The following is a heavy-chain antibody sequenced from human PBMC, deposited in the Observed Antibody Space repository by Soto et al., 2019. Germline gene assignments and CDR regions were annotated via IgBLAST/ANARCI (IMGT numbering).Heavy chain of an antibody. J-gene: IGHJ4*02. D-gene: IGHD5-18*01. CDR2: INPNSGGT. Sequence: QVQLVQSGAEVKKPGASVKVSCKASGYTFTGYYMHWVRQAPGQGLEWMGWINPNSGGTNYAPKFQGWVTMTRDTSISPAYMELSRLRSDDTAVYYCASWSASPLGSDRGFDYWGQGTLVTVSS. CDR3: ASWSASPLGSDRGFDY. V-gene: IGHV1-2*04. CDR1: GYTFTGYY.